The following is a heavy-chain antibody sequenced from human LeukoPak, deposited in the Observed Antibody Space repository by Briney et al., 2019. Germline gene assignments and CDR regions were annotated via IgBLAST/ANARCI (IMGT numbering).Heavy chain of an antibody. V-gene: IGHV3-30*01. CDR3: ARSIAAAGEIDY. J-gene: IGHJ4*02. CDR1: GFTFSSYD. CDR2: ISYDGSNK. D-gene: IGHD6-13*01. Sequence: GGSLRLSCAASGFTFSSYDMHWVRQAPGKGLEWVAVISYDGSNKYYADSVKGRFTISRDNSKSTLYLQMNSLRAEDTAVYYCARSIAAAGEIDYWGQGTLVTVSS.